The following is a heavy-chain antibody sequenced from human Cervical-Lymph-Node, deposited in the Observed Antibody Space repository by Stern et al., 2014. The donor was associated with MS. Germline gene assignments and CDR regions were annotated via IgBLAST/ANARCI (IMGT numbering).Heavy chain of an antibody. J-gene: IGHJ4*02. CDR1: GGSISSGGYY. CDR2: IYYSGST. CDR3: ARKTIVGFDY. V-gene: IGHV4-31*03. D-gene: IGHD2-21*01. Sequence: QLQLQESGPGLVKPSQTLSLPCTVSGGSISSGGYYWSWIRQHPGKGVEWIGYIYYSGSTYYSPSLKSRVTISVDTSKNQFSLKLSSVTAADTAVYYCARKTIVGFDYWGQGTLVTVSS.